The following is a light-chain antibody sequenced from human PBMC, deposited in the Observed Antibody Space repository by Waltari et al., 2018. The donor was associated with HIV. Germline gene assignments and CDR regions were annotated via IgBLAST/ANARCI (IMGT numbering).Light chain of an antibody. Sequence: DIVLTQSPDSLAVSLGERATINCKSSQRLLSSPKNQTFLAWSQQTPRQPPKLLIYWAFVRGSGVPDRFSASGSETDFTLTINSLQAEDVALYYCQQYYHTLWTFGRGTKVEIK. CDR1: QRLLSSPKNQTF. V-gene: IGKV4-1*01. CDR2: WAF. J-gene: IGKJ1*01. CDR3: QQYYHTLWT.